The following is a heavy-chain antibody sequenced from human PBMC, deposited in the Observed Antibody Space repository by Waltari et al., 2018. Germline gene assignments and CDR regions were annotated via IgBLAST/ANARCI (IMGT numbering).Heavy chain of an antibody. J-gene: IGHJ5*02. V-gene: IGHV2-26*01. CDR1: GFSLSNTRMG. CDR3: ARMSCSTTSCYTSYGFDP. CDR2: IFSNDEK. D-gene: IGHD2-2*02. Sequence: QVTLKESGPVLVKPTETLTLTCTVSGFSLSNTRMGVSWIRQPPGKVLEWLAHIFSNDEKAYSTSLESRLTISKDTSKSQVVLTMTNVDPVDTATYYCARMSCSTTSCYTSYGFDPWGQGTLVTVS.